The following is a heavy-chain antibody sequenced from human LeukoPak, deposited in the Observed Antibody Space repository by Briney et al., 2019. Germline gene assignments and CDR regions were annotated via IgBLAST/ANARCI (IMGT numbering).Heavy chain of an antibody. Sequence: PGRSLRLSCAASGFTFSSYGMHWVRQAPGKGLEWVAVIWYDGSNKYYADSVKRRFTISRDNSKNTLYLQMNSLRAEDTAVYYCARGVGAGYCSSTSCRAGYYYYYYMDVWGKGTTVTVSS. D-gene: IGHD2-2*01. J-gene: IGHJ6*03. CDR1: GFTFSSYG. CDR2: IWYDGSNK. CDR3: ARGVGAGYCSSTSCRAGYYYYYYMDV. V-gene: IGHV3-33*01.